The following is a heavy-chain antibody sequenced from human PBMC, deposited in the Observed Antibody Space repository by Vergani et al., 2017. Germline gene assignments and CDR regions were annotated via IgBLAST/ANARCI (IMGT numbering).Heavy chain of an antibody. CDR2: IYYSGST. CDR3: ARWVLCSGGSCYDNGFDP. J-gene: IGHJ5*02. D-gene: IGHD2-15*01. V-gene: IGHV4-39*07. CDR1: GGSISSSSYY. Sequence: QLQLQESGPGLVKPSETLSLTCTVSGGSISSSSYYWGWIRQPPGKGLEWIGSIYYSGSTYYNPSLKSRVTISVDTSKNQFSLKLSSVTAADTAVYYWARWVLCSGGSCYDNGFDPWGQGTLVTVSS.